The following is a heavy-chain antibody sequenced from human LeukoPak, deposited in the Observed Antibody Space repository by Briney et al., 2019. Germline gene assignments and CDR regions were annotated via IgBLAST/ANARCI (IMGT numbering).Heavy chain of an antibody. CDR2: IWYDGSNK. J-gene: IGHJ2*01. CDR1: GVTFSSYG. V-gene: IGHV3-33*01. D-gene: IGHD1-1*01. Sequence: QPGGSLRLSCAASGVTFSSYGMHWVRQAPGKGLEWVAVIWYDGSNKYYADSVKGRFTISRDNSKNTLYLQMNSLRAENTAVYYCARELISTTWRGNRSYFDLWGRGTLVTVSS. CDR3: ARELISTTWRGNRSYFDL.